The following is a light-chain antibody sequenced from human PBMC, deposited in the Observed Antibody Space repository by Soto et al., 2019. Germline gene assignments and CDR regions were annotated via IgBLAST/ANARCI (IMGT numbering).Light chain of an antibody. CDR2: EGT. CDR1: SRDVGSYNL. Sequence: QSVLTQPASVSGSPGQSITISCTGTSRDVGSYNLVSWYQQHPGNAPKLIIYEGTKRPSGVSYRFSGSKSGNTASLTISGLQEEDEGDYHCCSFAGSSTHVFGTGTKVTVL. J-gene: IGLJ1*01. CDR3: CSFAGSSTHV. V-gene: IGLV2-23*01.